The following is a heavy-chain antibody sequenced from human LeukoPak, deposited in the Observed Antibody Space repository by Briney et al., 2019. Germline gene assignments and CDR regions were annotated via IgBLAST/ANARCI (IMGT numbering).Heavy chain of an antibody. J-gene: IGHJ4*02. CDR1: GFTFSSYG. Sequence: QSGGSLRLSCAASGFTFSSYGMHWVRQAPGKGLEWVAVISYDGSNKYYADSVKGRFTISRDNSKNTLYLQMNSLRAEDTAVYYCAGGNSGYWGQGTLVTVSS. V-gene: IGHV3-30*03. CDR3: AGGNSGY. CDR2: ISYDGSNK. D-gene: IGHD4-23*01.